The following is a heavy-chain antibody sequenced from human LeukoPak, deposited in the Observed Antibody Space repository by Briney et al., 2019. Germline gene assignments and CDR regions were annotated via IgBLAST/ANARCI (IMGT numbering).Heavy chain of an antibody. J-gene: IGHJ5*02. CDR3: AKGYPNDVNQEVWLDR. V-gene: IGHV4-39*06. Sequence: SETLSLTCTVSGGSIRSRTIYWGWIRQPPGKGLEWIGSLYDSGNNNSSPPLKRRVSMSLDTSKNQFTLRLNSLTDGTTALYYCAKGYPNDVNQEVWLDRCGEGMLVTVSS. CDR1: GGSIRSRTIY. D-gene: IGHD1-14*01. CDR2: LYDSGNN.